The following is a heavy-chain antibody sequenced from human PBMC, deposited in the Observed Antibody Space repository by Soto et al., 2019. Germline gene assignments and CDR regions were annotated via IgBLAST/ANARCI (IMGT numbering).Heavy chain of an antibody. D-gene: IGHD1-1*01. Sequence: QVQLQESGPGLVKPSETLSLTCTVSGGSISSYYWSWIRQPPGKGLEWIGYIFYSGSTNYNPSLKSRVTISVDTSKNQFYLKLSSVTAADTAVYYCAREGTTVSSYYSYALDVWGQGTTVTVSS. CDR1: GGSISSYY. CDR2: IFYSGST. V-gene: IGHV4-59*01. J-gene: IGHJ6*02. CDR3: AREGTTVSSYYSYALDV.